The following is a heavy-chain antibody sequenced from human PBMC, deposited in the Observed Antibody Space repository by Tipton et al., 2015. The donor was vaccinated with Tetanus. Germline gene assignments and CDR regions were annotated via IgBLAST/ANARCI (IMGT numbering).Heavy chain of an antibody. V-gene: IGHV4-4*08. D-gene: IGHD2-2*01. J-gene: IGHJ3*01. Sequence: GLVKPSETLSLTCTVSGDSMTRYYWSWIRQPPGKGLEWISYIFASGSTNYNPALKSRVTISMDTSKNQISLNLTSVTAADTAVYFCARRSSCTSTRCFDAFDLWGPGTRVTVSS. CDR2: IFASGST. CDR1: GDSMTRYY. CDR3: ARRSSCTSTRCFDAFDL.